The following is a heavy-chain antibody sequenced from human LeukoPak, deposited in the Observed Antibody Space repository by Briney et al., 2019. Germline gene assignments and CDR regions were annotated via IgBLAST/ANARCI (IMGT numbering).Heavy chain of an antibody. CDR3: AKDNVRSCNGAFCDSNDVGLLDH. CDR2: IRNDGSNE. J-gene: IGHJ4*02. D-gene: IGHD2-15*01. Sequence: GGSLRLSCAASGVTFNTYGMHWVRQAPGKGLEWGAFIRNDGSNEYYADSVKGRFTISRDNSRNTLYLQMNSLRPEDAAVYYCAKDNVRSCNGAFCDSNDVGLLDHWGQGTLVTVSS. V-gene: IGHV3-30*02. CDR1: GVTFNTYG.